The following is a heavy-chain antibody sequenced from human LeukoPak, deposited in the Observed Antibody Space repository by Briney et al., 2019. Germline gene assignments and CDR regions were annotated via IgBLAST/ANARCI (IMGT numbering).Heavy chain of an antibody. Sequence: GGSLRLSCAASGFTFSSYSMNWVRQAPGKGLEWVSSISSSSSYIYYADSVKGRFTISRDNAKNSLYLQMNSLRAEDTAVYYCAALSLRYYYMDVWGKGTTVTVSS. V-gene: IGHV3-21*01. J-gene: IGHJ6*03. CDR3: AALSLRYYYMDV. CDR2: ISSSSSYI. D-gene: IGHD2-15*01. CDR1: GFTFSSYS.